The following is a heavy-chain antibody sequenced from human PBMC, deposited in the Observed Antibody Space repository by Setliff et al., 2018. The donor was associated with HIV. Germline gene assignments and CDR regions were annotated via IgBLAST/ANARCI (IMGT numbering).Heavy chain of an antibody. D-gene: IGHD2-2*01. V-gene: IGHV1-18*01. Sequence: GASVKVSCKASGYTFSTYGISWVRQAPGQGLEWMGWITPYNNNTQYTQHLQGRVTMTTDTYTSTAYMDLRSLRSDDTAVYYCARGGRVVPAATGSNAYDIWGQGTKVTVSS. CDR3: ARGGRVVPAATGSNAYDI. CDR2: ITPYNNNT. CDR1: GYTFSTYG. J-gene: IGHJ3*02.